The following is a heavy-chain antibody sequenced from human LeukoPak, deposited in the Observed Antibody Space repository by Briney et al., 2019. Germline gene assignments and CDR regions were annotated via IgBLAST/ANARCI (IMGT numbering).Heavy chain of an antibody. CDR2: FKIKNDVRTT. V-gene: IGHV3-15*01. Sequence: GGSLRLSCAVAGFTFSSYGIHWVRHAQGKGRGWVGLFKIKNDVRTTDYAAPVKGKFTIPRDDSKNTLYLQMNSLKTEDTGVYYWTKYYFVSSGQGTLVTVSP. J-gene: IGHJ4*02. CDR3: TKYYFVS. CDR1: GFTFSSYG.